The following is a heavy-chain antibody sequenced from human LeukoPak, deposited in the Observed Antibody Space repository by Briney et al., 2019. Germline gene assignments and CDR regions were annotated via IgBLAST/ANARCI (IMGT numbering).Heavy chain of an antibody. J-gene: IGHJ4*02. Sequence: GGSLRLSCAASGFTFSSYGMHWVRQAPGKGLEWVAVIWYDGSNKYYADSVKGRFTISRDNSRNTLYLQMNSLRAEDTAVYYCAREEGPDSSGWGYFDYWGQGTLVTVSS. CDR2: IWYDGSNK. V-gene: IGHV3-33*01. D-gene: IGHD3-22*01. CDR3: AREEGPDSSGWGYFDY. CDR1: GFTFSSYG.